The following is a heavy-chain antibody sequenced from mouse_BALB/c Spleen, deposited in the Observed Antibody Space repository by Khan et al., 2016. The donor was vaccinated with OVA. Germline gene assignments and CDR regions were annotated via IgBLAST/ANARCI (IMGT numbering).Heavy chain of an antibody. Sequence: QVRLQQSGPELVKPGASVRISCKASGYTFTTYYIHWVRQRPGQGLEWIGWIYPGNINTKYNERFKGKATLTADKSSSTAYIHLSSLTSEDSAVYFCARDEYFVGDAMDYWGQGTSVTVSS. CDR1: GYTFTTYY. CDR3: ARDEYFVGDAMDY. V-gene: IGHV1S56*01. J-gene: IGHJ4*01. CDR2: IYPGNINT.